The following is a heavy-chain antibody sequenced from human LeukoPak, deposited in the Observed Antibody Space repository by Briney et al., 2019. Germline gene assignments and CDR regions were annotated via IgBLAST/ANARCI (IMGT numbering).Heavy chain of an antibody. CDR1: GYTFTGYY. V-gene: IGHV1-2*02. Sequence: ASVKVSCTASGYTFTGYYMHWVRQAPRQGLEWMGWINPNSGGTNYAQKFQGRVTTTRDTSISTAYMELSRLRSDDTAVYYCARAGTAAGPYGWFDPWGQGTLVTVSS. J-gene: IGHJ5*02. D-gene: IGHD6-13*01. CDR3: ARAGTAAGPYGWFDP. CDR2: INPNSGGT.